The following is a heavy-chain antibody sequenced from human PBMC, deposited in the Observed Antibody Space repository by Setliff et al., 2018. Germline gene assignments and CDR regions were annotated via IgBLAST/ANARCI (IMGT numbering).Heavy chain of an antibody. D-gene: IGHD6-19*01. Sequence: SETLSLTCTVSDVSISGYYWIWIRQSPGKGLEWIGYIFYSGSARHNPSLESRVTMSVDTSKNHFSLKLSSVTAADTAVYYCVRQPRTYVAAGPPFEYWGQGTLVTVSS. V-gene: IGHV4-59*08. CDR1: DVSISGYY. CDR2: IFYSGSA. CDR3: VRQPRTYVAAGPPFEY. J-gene: IGHJ4*02.